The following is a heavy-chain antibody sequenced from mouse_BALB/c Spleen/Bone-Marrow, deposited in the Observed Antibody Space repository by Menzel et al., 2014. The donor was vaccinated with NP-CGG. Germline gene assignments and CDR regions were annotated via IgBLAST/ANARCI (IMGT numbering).Heavy chain of an antibody. D-gene: IGHD2-1*01. J-gene: IGHJ3*01. V-gene: IGHV1-9*01. CDR3: ARNYGNYVWFAN. Sequence: VQLQQSGAELMRPGASVKISCKATGYTFSRYWIEWVKQRPGHGLEWIGEILPGSGSTNYNEKFKGKATFTADTSSNTAYMQLSSLTSEDSAVYYCARNYGNYVWFANWGQGTLVTVSA. CDR1: GYTFSRYW. CDR2: ILPGSGST.